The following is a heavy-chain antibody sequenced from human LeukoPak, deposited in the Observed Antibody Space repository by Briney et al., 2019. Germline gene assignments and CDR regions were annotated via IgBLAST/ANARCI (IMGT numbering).Heavy chain of an antibody. CDR1: GFTFSSYW. V-gene: IGHV3-74*01. CDR2: INTDGSST. J-gene: IGHJ4*02. Sequence: GGSLRLSCAASGFTFSSYWMHWVRQVPGKGLVWVSRINTDGSSTSYADSVKGRFTISRDNAKNTLYLQMNSLRAEDTAVYYCARALPVVPPLGWGQGTLVTVSS. CDR3: ARALPVVPPLG. D-gene: IGHD2-2*01.